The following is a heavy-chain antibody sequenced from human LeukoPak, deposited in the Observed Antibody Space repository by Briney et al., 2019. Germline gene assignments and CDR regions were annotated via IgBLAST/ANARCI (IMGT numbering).Heavy chain of an antibody. CDR1: GGSISSGSYY. J-gene: IGHJ4*02. V-gene: IGHV4-61*02. CDR2: IYTSGST. D-gene: IGHD6-13*01. CDR3: ARGKLSSSWVFDY. Sequence: SETLSLTCTVSGGSISSGSYYWSWIRQPAGKGLEWIGRIYTSGSTNYNPSLKSRVTISVDTSKNQSSLKLSSVTAADTAVYYCARGKLSSSWVFDYWGQGTLVTVSS.